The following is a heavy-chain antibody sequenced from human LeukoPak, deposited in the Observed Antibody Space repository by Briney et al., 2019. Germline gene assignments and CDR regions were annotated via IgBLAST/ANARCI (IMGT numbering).Heavy chain of an antibody. V-gene: IGHV1-69*02. CDR2: IIPILGIA. D-gene: IGHD6-13*01. CDR1: GGTFSSYT. CDR3: ASNIAAAGNL. Sequence: SVKVSCKASGGTFSSYTISWVRQAPGQGLELMGRIIPILGIANYAQKFQGRVTITADKSTSTAYMELSSLRSEDTAVYYCASNIAAAGNLWGQGTLVTVSS. J-gene: IGHJ4*02.